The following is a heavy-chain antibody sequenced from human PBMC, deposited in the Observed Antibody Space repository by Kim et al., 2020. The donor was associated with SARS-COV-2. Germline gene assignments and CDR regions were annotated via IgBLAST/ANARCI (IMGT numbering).Heavy chain of an antibody. CDR2: ISAYNGNT. V-gene: IGHV1-18*04. D-gene: IGHD3-9*01. CDR3: AAILTGDIGDYFDY. Sequence: SVKVSCKASGYTFTSYGISWVRQAPGQGLEWMGWISAYNGNTNYAQKLQGRVTMTTDTSTSTAYMELRSLRSDDTAVYYCAAILTGDIGDYFDYWGQGTLVTVSS. CDR1: GYTFTSYG. J-gene: IGHJ4*02.